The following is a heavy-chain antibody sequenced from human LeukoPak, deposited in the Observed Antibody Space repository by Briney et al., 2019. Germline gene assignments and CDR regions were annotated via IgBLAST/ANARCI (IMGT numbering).Heavy chain of an antibody. D-gene: IGHD6-13*01. CDR1: GYTFTGYY. J-gene: IGHJ4*02. V-gene: IGHV1-2*02. CDR3: ARLKSSSWSSYYFDY. CDR2: INPNSGGT. Sequence: GASVKVSCKASGYTFTGYYMHWVRQAPGQGLEWRGWINPNSGGTNYAQKLQGRVTMTTDTSTSTAYMELRSLRSDDTAVYYCARLKSSSWSSYYFDYWGQGTLVTVSS.